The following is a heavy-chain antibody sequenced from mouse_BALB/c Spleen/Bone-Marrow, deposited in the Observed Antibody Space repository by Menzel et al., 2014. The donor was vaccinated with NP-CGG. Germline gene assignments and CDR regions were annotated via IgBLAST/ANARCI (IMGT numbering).Heavy chain of an antibody. V-gene: IGHV7-1*02. CDR3: ARDPRWLLAMDY. J-gene: IGHJ4*01. D-gene: IGHD2-3*01. CDR2: SRDKANEYTT. CDR1: GFTFSDFY. Sequence: EVMLVESGGGLVQPGGSLRLSCATSGFTFSDFYMEWVRQPPGKRLEWIAASRDKANEYTTEYSASVKGRFIVSRDTSQNILYLQMNALRAEDTAIYYCARDPRWLLAMDYWGQGTSVTVSS.